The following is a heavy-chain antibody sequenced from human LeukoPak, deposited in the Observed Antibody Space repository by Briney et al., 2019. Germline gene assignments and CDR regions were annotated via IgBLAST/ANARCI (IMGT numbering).Heavy chain of an antibody. J-gene: IGHJ5*02. CDR1: GGSIRGYY. V-gene: IGHV4-59*01. CDR2: IYSSGST. CDR3: AKYTMVRATGGFDP. D-gene: IGHD3-10*01. Sequence: SETLSLTCNVSGGSIRGYYWSWLRQPPGKGLEWIGYIYSSGSTNYNPSLKSRVTISVDTSKNQFSLKVSSVTAADTAVYYCAKYTMVRATGGFDPWGQGTLVTVSS.